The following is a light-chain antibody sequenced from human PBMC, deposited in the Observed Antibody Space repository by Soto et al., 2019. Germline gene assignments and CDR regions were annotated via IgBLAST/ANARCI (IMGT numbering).Light chain of an antibody. CDR2: GAS. Sequence: ELVMTQSPATLSVAPGERATLSCRASQSISTFLAWYQQKPGQAPRLLIYGASTRATGIPARFSGSGSGTEFTLTISSLQSEDFAVYYCQQYYSTPRVTFGGGTKVEIK. J-gene: IGKJ4*01. V-gene: IGKV3-15*01. CDR1: QSISTF. CDR3: QQYYSTPRVT.